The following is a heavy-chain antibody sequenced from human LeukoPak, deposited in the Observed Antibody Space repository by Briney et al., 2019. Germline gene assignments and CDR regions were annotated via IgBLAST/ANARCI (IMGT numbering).Heavy chain of an antibody. CDR3: AGGYCSGGSCYSLDY. CDR1: GGSVSSGSYY. Sequence: SETLSLTCTVSGGSVSSGSYYWSWIRQPPGKGLEWIGYIYYSGSTNYNPSLKSQVTISVDTSKNQFSLKLSSVTAADTAVYYCAGGYCSGGSCYSLDYWGQGTLVTVSS. D-gene: IGHD2-15*01. CDR2: IYYSGST. V-gene: IGHV4-61*01. J-gene: IGHJ4*02.